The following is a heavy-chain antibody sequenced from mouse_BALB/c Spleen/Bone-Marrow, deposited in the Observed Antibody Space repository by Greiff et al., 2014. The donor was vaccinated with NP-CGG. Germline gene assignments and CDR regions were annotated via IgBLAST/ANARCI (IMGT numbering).Heavy chain of an antibody. Sequence: VQLKESGGDLVKPGGSLKLSCAASGFTFSTYGMSWVRQTPDKRLEWVATISSGGGYTYYPDNVKGQFTISRDNANNTLFLQKSSLKYDDTAMYYCRRQRNWDHYAMDYWGQGTSVTVSS. V-gene: IGHV5-6*01. CDR1: GFTFSTYG. CDR2: ISSGGGYT. D-gene: IGHD4-1*01. CDR3: RRQRNWDHYAMDY. J-gene: IGHJ4*01.